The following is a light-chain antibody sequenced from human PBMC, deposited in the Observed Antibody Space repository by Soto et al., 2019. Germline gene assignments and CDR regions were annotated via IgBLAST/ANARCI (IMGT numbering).Light chain of an antibody. J-gene: IGLJ3*02. V-gene: IGLV2-8*01. CDR1: SSDVGVYSY. CDR3: SSYAGGNNWV. Sequence: QSALTQPPSASGSPGQSVTISCTGTSSDVGVYSYVSWYQQHPGKAPKVLIYEVNKRPSGVPDRFSGSKSSNTASLTVSGLHAEDEADYYCSSYAGGNNWVFGGGTKLTVL. CDR2: EVN.